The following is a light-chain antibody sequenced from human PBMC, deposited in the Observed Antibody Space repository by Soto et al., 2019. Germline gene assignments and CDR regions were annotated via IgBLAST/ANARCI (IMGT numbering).Light chain of an antibody. J-gene: IGLJ1*01. CDR1: SSDVGGYNY. CDR2: DVS. CDR3: CSYAGSYTFGV. V-gene: IGLV2-11*01. Sequence: QSALTQPRSVSGSPGQSVTISCTGTSSDVGGYNYVSWYQQHPGKAPKLMIYDVSKRPSGVPDRFSGSKSGNTASLTISGLQAEDEADYYCCSYAGSYTFGVFGTGTKVPVL.